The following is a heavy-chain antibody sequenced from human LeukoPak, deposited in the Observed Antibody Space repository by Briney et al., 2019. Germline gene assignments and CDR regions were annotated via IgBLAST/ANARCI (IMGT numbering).Heavy chain of an antibody. CDR2: IRSKANSYAT. J-gene: IGHJ6*03. CDR1: GFTFSGSA. Sequence: PGGSLRLSCAASGFTFSGSAMHWVRQASGKGLEWVGRIRSKANSYATAYAASVKGRFTISRDDSKNTAYLQMNSLKTEDTAVYYSTRLSYDPLGYYYYMDVWGKGTTVTVSS. D-gene: IGHD5-12*01. V-gene: IGHV3-73*01. CDR3: TRLSYDPLGYYYYMDV.